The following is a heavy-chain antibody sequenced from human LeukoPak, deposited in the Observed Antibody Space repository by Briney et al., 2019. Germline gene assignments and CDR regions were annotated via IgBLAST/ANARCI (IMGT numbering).Heavy chain of an antibody. CDR2: MSWNSGSI. Sequence: GGSLRLSCAAAGFTFDDYAMHWVRQAPGKGLEWVSGMSWNSGSIGYADSVKGRFTISRDNAKNSLYLQMNSLRAEDTALYYCARAPGYCSSTSCYYAFGPWGQGTLVTVSS. J-gene: IGHJ5*02. V-gene: IGHV3-9*01. CDR3: ARAPGYCSSTSCYYAFGP. D-gene: IGHD2-2*01. CDR1: GFTFDDYA.